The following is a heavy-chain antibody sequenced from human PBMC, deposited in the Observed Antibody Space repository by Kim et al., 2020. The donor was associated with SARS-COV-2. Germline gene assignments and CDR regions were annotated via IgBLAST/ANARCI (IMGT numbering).Heavy chain of an antibody. D-gene: IGHD3-9*01. V-gene: IGHV4-39*07. Sequence: SETLSLTCTVSGGSISSSSYYWGWIRQPPGKGLEWIGSIYYSGSTYYNPSLKSRVTISVDTSKNQFSLKLSSVTAADTAVYYCARGFSPDILTGYYVSYYFDYWGQGTLVTVSS. J-gene: IGHJ4*02. CDR3: ARGFSPDILTGYYVSYYFDY. CDR1: GGSISSSSYY. CDR2: IYYSGST.